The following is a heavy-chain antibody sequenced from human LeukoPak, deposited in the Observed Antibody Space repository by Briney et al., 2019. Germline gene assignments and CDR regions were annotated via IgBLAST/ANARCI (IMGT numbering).Heavy chain of an antibody. CDR1: GYSISSGYY. J-gene: IGHJ3*02. CDR3: ASNLVPAAMWYAFDI. D-gene: IGHD2-2*01. Sequence: SETLSLTCAVSGYSISSGYYWGWIRQPPGKGLEWIGSIYRSGSTYYNPTLKSRVTISVDTSKNQFSLKLSSVTAADTAVYYCASNLVPAAMWYAFDIWGQGTMVTVSS. V-gene: IGHV4-38-2*01. CDR2: IYRSGST.